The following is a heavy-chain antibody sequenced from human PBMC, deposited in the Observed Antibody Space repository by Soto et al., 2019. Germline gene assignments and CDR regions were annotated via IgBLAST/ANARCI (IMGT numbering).Heavy chain of an antibody. V-gene: IGHV1-3*01. CDR3: ARDGSYGDYH. CDR1: GNTFTNSA. CDR2: INAGNGDT. J-gene: IGHJ5*02. Sequence: GASVKVSCKASGNTFTNSAIHWVRQAPGQGLEWVGWINAGNGDTKYAQKFQGRVTITRDTSASTAYMELSSLRSEDAAVYYCARDGSYGDYHWGQGTLVTVPS. D-gene: IGHD4-17*01.